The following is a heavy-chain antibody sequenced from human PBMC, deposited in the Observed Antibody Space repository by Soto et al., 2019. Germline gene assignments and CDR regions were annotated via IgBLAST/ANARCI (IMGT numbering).Heavy chain of an antibody. J-gene: IGHJ4*02. CDR2: ISYDGSNK. D-gene: IGHD3-10*01. CDR3: AKDPHGSGSYLDY. V-gene: IGHV3-30*18. Sequence: QVQLVESGGGVVQPGRSLRLSCAASGFTFSSYGMHWVRQAPGKGLEWVAVISYDGSNKYYADSVKGRFTISRDNSKNPLYLQMNSLRAEDTAVYYCAKDPHGSGSYLDYWGQGTLVTVSS. CDR1: GFTFSSYG.